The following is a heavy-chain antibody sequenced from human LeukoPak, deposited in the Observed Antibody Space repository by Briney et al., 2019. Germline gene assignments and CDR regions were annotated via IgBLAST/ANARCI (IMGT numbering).Heavy chain of an antibody. CDR3: ARVRVGATSDY. D-gene: IGHD1-26*01. V-gene: IGHV1-69*05. J-gene: IGHJ4*02. CDR1: GGTLSSYA. CDR2: IIPIFGTA. Sequence: ASVKVSCKASGGTLSSYAISWVRQAPGQGLEWMGRIIPIFGTANYAQKFQGRVTITTDESTSTAYMELSSLRSEDTAVYYCARVRVGATSDYWGQGTLVTVSS.